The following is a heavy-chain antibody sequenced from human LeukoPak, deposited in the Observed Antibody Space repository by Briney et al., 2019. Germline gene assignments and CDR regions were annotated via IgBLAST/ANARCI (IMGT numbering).Heavy chain of an antibody. J-gene: IGHJ4*02. CDR1: GGTFSSYA. V-gene: IGHV1-69*05. Sequence: SVKVSCKASGGTFSSYAISWVRQAPGQGLEWMGRIIPIFGTANYAQKFQGRVTITTDESTSTAYMELSSLGSEDTAVYYCAVTWPLGYYYFDYWGQGTLVTVSS. D-gene: IGHD7-27*01. CDR2: IIPIFGTA. CDR3: AVTWPLGYYYFDY.